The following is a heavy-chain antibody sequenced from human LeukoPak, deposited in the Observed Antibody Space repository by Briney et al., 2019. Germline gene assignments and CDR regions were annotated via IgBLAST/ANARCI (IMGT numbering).Heavy chain of an antibody. CDR2: ISAYNGNT. CDR1: GYTFTSYG. CDR3: ARGVRYCSGGSCYYFDY. V-gene: IGHV1-18*01. D-gene: IGHD2-15*01. Sequence: ASVKVSCKASGYTFTSYGISWVGQAPGQGLEWMGWISAYNGNTNYAQKLQGRVTMTTDTSTSTAYMELRSLRSDDTAVYYCARGVRYCSGGSCYYFDYWGQGTLVTVSS. J-gene: IGHJ4*02.